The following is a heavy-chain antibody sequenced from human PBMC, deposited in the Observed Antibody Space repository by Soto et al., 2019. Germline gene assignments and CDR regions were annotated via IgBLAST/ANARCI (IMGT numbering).Heavy chain of an antibody. CDR3: ARDQNYPYYYGMDV. V-gene: IGHV4-61*01. CDR1: GGSVSSDSYY. CDR2: IYNSGST. J-gene: IGHJ6*02. D-gene: IGHD1-7*01. Sequence: SETLSLTCTVSGGSVSSDSYYWSWILQPAGKGLEWIVYIYNSGSTNYNPSLKSRVTMSVDTSKNQFSLKLSSVTAADTAVYYCARDQNYPYYYGMDVWGQGTTVTVSS.